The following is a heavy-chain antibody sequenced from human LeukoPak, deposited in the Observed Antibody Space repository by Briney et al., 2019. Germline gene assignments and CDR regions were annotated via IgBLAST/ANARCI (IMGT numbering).Heavy chain of an antibody. D-gene: IGHD3-22*01. CDR3: ARYVGYSSGYYPLDY. V-gene: IGHV1-18*01. Sequence: VASVKVSCKASGYTFTSYGISWVRQAPGQGPGWMGWISAYNGNTNYAQKLQGRVTMTTDTSTSTAYMELRSLRSDDTAVYYCARYVGYSSGYYPLDYWGQGTPVTVSS. J-gene: IGHJ4*02. CDR2: ISAYNGNT. CDR1: GYTFTSYG.